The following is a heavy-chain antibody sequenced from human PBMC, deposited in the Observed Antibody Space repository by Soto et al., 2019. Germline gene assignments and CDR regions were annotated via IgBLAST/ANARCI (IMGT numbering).Heavy chain of an antibody. D-gene: IGHD1-1*01. CDR2: ISAHTGNT. V-gene: IGHV1-18*01. J-gene: IGHJ4*02. CDR3: SRGRYGDY. CDR1: GYIFTTSG. Sequence: QVHLVPSGAEVKKPGASVTVSCKGSGYIFTTSGITWVRQAPGQGLELMGWISAHTGNTNYAQKLQGRVTVTRDTSTSTAYMGLRKLRSDDTAVYYCSRGRYGDYWGQGALVTVSS.